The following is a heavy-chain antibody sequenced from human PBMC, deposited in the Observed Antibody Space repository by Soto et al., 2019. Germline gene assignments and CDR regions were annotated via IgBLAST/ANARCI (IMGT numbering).Heavy chain of an antibody. V-gene: IGHV4-59*01. CDR3: AREGRWTTVTTGSYYYYGMDV. J-gene: IGHJ6*02. CDR1: GGSISSYY. Sequence: PSETLSLTCTVSGGSISSYYWSWIRQPPGKGLEWIGYIYYSGSTNYNPSLKSRVTISVDTSKNQFSLKLSSVTAADTAVYYCAREGRWTTVTTGSYYYYGMDVWGQGTTVTVSS. CDR2: IYYSGST. D-gene: IGHD4-4*01.